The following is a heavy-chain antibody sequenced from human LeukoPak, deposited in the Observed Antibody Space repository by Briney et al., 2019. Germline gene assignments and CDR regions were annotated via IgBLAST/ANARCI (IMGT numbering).Heavy chain of an antibody. D-gene: IGHD6-13*01. CDR3: ARDSSSWYSY. Sequence: GGSLRLSCAASGFTLSNFWMSWFRQAPGKGPEWVANIKQDASEKYYVDSVKGRFSTSRDNAKNSLYLQMNSLRAEDTAVYYCARDSSSWYSYWGRGTLVTVSS. CDR2: IKQDASEK. V-gene: IGHV3-7*01. CDR1: GFTLSNFW. J-gene: IGHJ4*02.